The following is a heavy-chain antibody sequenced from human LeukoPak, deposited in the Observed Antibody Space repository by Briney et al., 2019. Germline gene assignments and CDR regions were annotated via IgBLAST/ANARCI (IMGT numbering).Heavy chain of an antibody. Sequence: QTGGSLRLSCAASGFTFSSYAMSWVRQAPGKGLEWVSAISGSGGSTYYADSVKGRFTISRDNSKNTLYLQMNSLRAEDTAVYYCAKDESLSSSWYTIYYYYYMDVWGKGTTVTVSS. D-gene: IGHD6-13*01. J-gene: IGHJ6*03. CDR3: AKDESLSSSWYTIYYYYYMDV. CDR1: GFTFSSYA. CDR2: ISGSGGST. V-gene: IGHV3-23*01.